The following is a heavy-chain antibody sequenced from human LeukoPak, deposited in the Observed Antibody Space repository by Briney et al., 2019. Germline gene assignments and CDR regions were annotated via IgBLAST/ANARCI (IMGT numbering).Heavy chain of an antibody. CDR3: ARLAATVDY. D-gene: IGHD6-25*01. J-gene: IGHJ4*02. CDR1: GFTFDDYA. CDR2: ISWNSGSI. Sequence: GGSLRLSCAASGFTFDDYAMHWVRQAPGKGLEWVSGISWNSGSIGYADSVKGRFTISRDNAKNSLYLQMNSLRAEDTAVYYCARLAATVDYWGQGTLVTVSS. V-gene: IGHV3-9*01.